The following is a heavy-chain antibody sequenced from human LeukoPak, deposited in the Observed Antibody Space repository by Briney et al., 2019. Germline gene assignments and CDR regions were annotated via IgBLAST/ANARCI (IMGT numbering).Heavy chain of an antibody. Sequence: GGSLRLSCAASGFTFSTFAMTWVRQAPGMGLEWVSYVSDTGADTYYADSVRGRFTISRDNSNNTLYLQMNGLKAEDTAIYYCVRLTQTAPDSYYYMDVWGKGTTVTVSS. V-gene: IGHV3-23*01. CDR3: VRLTQTAPDSYYYMDV. J-gene: IGHJ6*03. CDR1: GFTFSTFA. CDR2: VSDTGADT. D-gene: IGHD2-21*02.